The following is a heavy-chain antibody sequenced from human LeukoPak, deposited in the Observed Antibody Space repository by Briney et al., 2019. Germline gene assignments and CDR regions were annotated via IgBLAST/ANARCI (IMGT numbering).Heavy chain of an antibody. J-gene: IGHJ4*02. D-gene: IGHD4-11*01. CDR2: IKQDGSEK. CDR1: GFTFSSYW. CDR3: AIVGGDYSMETLPREYYFDY. Sequence: GGSLRLSCAASGFTFSSYWMSWVRQAPGKGLEWVANIKQDGSEKYYVDSVKGRFTISRDNSKNTLYLQMNSLRAEDTAVYYCAIVGGDYSMETLPREYYFDYWGQGTLVTVSS. V-gene: IGHV3-7*01.